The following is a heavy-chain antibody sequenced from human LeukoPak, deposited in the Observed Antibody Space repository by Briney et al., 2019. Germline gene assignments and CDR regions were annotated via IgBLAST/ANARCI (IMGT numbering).Heavy chain of an antibody. CDR2: INRDGGKT. CDR1: GFAFHAFD. J-gene: IGHJ6*02. CDR3: STWAFYHSLDV. V-gene: IGHV3-43*02. Sequence: GGSLRLSCAASGFAFHAFDMQWVRPAPGKGVEGVSFINRDGGKTYYADSVRGRFTIARDNSKNSLYLQMNSLRTEDTAFYYCSTWAFYHSLDVWGQGTTVTVSS. D-gene: IGHD5/OR15-5a*01.